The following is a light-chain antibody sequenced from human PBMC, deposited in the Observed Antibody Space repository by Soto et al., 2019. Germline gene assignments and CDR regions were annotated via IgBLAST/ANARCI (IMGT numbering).Light chain of an antibody. CDR1: QGISKY. V-gene: IGKV1-27*01. CDR2: AAS. CDR3: QKDNSAPLT. Sequence: DIQMTQSPSSLSASVGDRVTITCRASQGISKYLAWYQQKPGKVPKLLIYAASTLQSGVPSRFSGSGSGPDFTLTISSLQPEDVATYYCQKDNSAPLTFGPGTKVDNK. J-gene: IGKJ3*01.